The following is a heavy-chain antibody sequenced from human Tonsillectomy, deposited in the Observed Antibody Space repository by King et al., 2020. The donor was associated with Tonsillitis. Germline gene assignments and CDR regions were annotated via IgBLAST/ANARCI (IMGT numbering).Heavy chain of an antibody. CDR3: ARDDCISPSAFDF. Sequence: VQLVESGGDLVQPGGSLRLSCAASGFTFTNYWMSWVRQAPGKGREWVADIKGDGSRKYYVDSVKGRFTISRDNAKKSLQLQINSLRAEDTALYFCARDDCISPSAFDFWGQGTLVTVSS. CDR2: IKGDGSRK. J-gene: IGHJ4*02. V-gene: IGHV3-7*01. D-gene: IGHD2-21*02. CDR1: GFTFTNYW.